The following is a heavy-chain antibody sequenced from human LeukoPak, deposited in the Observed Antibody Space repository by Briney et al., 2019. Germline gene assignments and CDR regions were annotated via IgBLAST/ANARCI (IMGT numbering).Heavy chain of an antibody. CDR1: GFTFSSYA. D-gene: IGHD3-22*01. CDR2: ISGSGGST. J-gene: IGHJ4*02. V-gene: IGHV3-23*01. CDR3: AKESYDSSGYPLDY. Sequence: GGSLRLSCAASGFTFSSYAMSWVRQAPGRGLEWVSAISGSGGSTYYADSVKGRFTISRDNSKNTLYLQMNSLRAEDTAVYYCAKESYDSSGYPLDYWGQGTLVTVSS.